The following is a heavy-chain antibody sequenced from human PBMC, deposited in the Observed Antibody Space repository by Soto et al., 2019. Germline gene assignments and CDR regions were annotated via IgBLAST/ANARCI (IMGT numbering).Heavy chain of an antibody. CDR2: INPKSGGT. D-gene: IGHD2-8*01. V-gene: IGHV1-2*04. CDR1: GYLFTDYP. CDR3: ARCDSPHCDNGVCYLSYKDDVDV. J-gene: IGHJ6*02. Sequence: ASVKVSFKASGYLFTDYPIHRVRPAPGQGLEWVGRINPKSGGTMTAQKFQGWVTMTTDTSISTTSMAMTRLTSYDTTIYYCARCDSPHCDNGVCYLSYKDDVDVWSQ.